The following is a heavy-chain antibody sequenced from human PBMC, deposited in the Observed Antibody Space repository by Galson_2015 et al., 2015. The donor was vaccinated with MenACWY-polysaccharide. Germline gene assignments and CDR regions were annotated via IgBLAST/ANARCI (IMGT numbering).Heavy chain of an antibody. J-gene: IGHJ4*02. V-gene: IGHV4-38-2*01. CDR2: IYHSGST. D-gene: IGHD1-26*01. Sequence: ETLSLTCAVSGYSISSGYYWGWIRQPPGKGLEWIGSIYHSGSTYYNPFLKSRVTISVDTSKNQFSLKLSSVTAADTAVYYCARVEKYSGSYYILHWGQGTLVTVSS. CDR1: GYSISSGYY. CDR3: ARVEKYSGSYYILH.